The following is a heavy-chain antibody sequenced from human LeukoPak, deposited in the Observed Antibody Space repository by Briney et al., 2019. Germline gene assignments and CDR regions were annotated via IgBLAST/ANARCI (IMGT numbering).Heavy chain of an antibody. CDR3: ARARSTVLNDAYDI. CDR2: IIPVFHTT. Sequence: SVKVSCKASGGSFRGHGISWVRQAPGQGPQRMGGIIPVFHTTNYAQEFQGRVTLIIDESTSMAYMELSSLRSDDTAVYFCARARSTVLNDAYDIWGQGTMVTVSS. J-gene: IGHJ3*02. V-gene: IGHV1-69*05. CDR1: GGSFRGHG. D-gene: IGHD2-2*01.